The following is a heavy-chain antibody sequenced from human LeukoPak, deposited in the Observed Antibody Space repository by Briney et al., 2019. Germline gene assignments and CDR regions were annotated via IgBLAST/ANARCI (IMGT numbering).Heavy chain of an antibody. Sequence: SETLSLTCTVSGVSVSSGNYYWHWIRQPPGKGLEWIGYIYNSGRTNYNPSLKSRVTILVDTSKNQFSLKLSSVIAADTAVYYCAGLQSHRPLDYWGQGTLVTVSS. CDR3: AGLQSHRPLDY. J-gene: IGHJ4*02. D-gene: IGHD2-21*02. CDR1: GVSVSSGNYY. V-gene: IGHV4-61*01. CDR2: IYNSGRT.